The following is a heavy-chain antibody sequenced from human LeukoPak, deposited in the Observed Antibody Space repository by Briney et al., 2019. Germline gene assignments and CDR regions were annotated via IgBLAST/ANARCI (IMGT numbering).Heavy chain of an antibody. Sequence: GGSLRLSCAASGFTFSSYGMTWVRQAPGKGLEWVSYISSSSSTIYYADSVKGRFTISRDNSKNTLYLQMNSLRAEDTAVYYCARIYSYGLDYWGQGTLVTVSS. J-gene: IGHJ4*02. V-gene: IGHV3-48*01. CDR2: ISSSSSTI. D-gene: IGHD5-18*01. CDR1: GFTFSSYG. CDR3: ARIYSYGLDY.